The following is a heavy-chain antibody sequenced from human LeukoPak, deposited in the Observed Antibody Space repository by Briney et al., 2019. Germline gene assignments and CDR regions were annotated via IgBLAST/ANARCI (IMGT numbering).Heavy chain of an antibody. CDR3: AKAASPTTRYFDY. V-gene: IGHV3-23*01. CDR1: GFTFADYA. J-gene: IGHJ4*02. D-gene: IGHD1-26*01. CDR2: ISGSGGST. Sequence: PGRSLRLSCAASGFTFADYAMHWVRHAPGKGLEWVSAISGSGGSTYYADSVKGRFTISRDTSKNTLYLQMNSLRAEDTAVYYCAKAASPTTRYFDYWGQGTLVTVSS.